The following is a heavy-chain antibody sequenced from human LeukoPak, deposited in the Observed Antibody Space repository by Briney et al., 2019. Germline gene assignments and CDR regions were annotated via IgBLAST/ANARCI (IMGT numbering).Heavy chain of an antibody. CDR2: ISSSGSTI. D-gene: IGHD5-24*01. Sequence: GGSLRLSCAASGFTFSDYYMSWIRQAPGKGLEWVSYISSSGSTIYYADSVKGRFTISRDNAKNSLYLQMNSLRAEDTAVYYCAKPAEMAIPYYFDYWGQGTLVTVSS. CDR1: GFTFSDYY. J-gene: IGHJ4*02. V-gene: IGHV3-11*01. CDR3: AKPAEMAIPYYFDY.